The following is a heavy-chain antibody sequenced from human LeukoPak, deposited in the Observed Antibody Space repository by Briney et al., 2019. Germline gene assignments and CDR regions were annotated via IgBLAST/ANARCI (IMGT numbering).Heavy chain of an antibody. Sequence: LSLTCTVSGGSISSHYWNWVRQAPGKGLEWVSYISSSGSTIYYADSVKGRFTISRDNAKNSLYLQMNSLRAEDTAVYYCASNNPYSSSWYAYYYYGMDVWGQGTTVTVSS. D-gene: IGHD6-13*01. CDR2: ISSSGSTI. J-gene: IGHJ6*02. CDR1: GGSISSHY. CDR3: ASNNPYSSSWYAYYYYGMDV. V-gene: IGHV3-48*03.